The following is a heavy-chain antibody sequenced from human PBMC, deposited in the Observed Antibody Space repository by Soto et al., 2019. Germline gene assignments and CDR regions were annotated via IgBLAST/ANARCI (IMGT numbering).Heavy chain of an antibody. CDR2: IWFDGNNK. D-gene: IGHD6-13*01. Sequence: QVQLVESGGNMVQPGRSLRLSCAASGFTFGNNAMHWVRHAAGKGLEWVAQIWFDGNNKYYTDSVKGRFTISRDNLKNTVYLQMESLRADDTAVYYCARDGQQLAPYAMDVWGQGTTVIVSS. CDR3: ARDGQQLAPYAMDV. J-gene: IGHJ6*02. CDR1: GFTFGNNA. V-gene: IGHV3-33*01.